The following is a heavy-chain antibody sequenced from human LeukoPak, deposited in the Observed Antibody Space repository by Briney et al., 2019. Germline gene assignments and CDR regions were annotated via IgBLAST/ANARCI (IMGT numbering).Heavy chain of an antibody. CDR1: GGSISSSSYY. CDR3: ARTHVREYFDY. Sequence: SETLSLTCTVSGGSISSSSYYWGWIRQPPGTGLEWIGSIYYSGSTYYNPSLKSRVTISVDTSKNQFSLKLSSVTAADTAVYYCARTHVREYFDYWGQGTLVTVSS. J-gene: IGHJ4*02. CDR2: IYYSGST. V-gene: IGHV4-39*07.